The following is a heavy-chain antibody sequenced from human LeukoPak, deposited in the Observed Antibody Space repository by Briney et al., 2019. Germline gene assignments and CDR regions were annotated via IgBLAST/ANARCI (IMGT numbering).Heavy chain of an antibody. CDR2: IKSKTDGGTT. D-gene: IGHD1-7*01. CDR3: ARGFNWNYGRFDF. J-gene: IGHJ4*02. V-gene: IGHV3-15*01. Sequence: TGGSLRLSCAASGFTFSNAWMSWVRQAPGKGLEWVGRIKSKTDGGTTDYAAPVKGRFTISRDDSKNTLYLQMNSLKTEDTAVYYCARGFNWNYGRFDFWGQGTLVTVSS. CDR1: GFTFSNAW.